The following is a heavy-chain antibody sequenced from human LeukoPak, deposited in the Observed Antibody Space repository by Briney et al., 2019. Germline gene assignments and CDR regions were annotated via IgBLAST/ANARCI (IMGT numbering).Heavy chain of an antibody. CDR1: GGSISSSSYY. Sequence: PSETLSLTCTVSGGSISSSSYYWVWIRQPPGKGLEWIGSIYYSGSTYYNPSLKSRVTISVDTSKNQFSLKLSSVTAADTAVYYCARETDSGWYRTLDYWGQGTLVTVSS. V-gene: IGHV4-39*07. J-gene: IGHJ4*02. CDR2: IYYSGST. CDR3: ARETDSGWYRTLDY. D-gene: IGHD6-19*01.